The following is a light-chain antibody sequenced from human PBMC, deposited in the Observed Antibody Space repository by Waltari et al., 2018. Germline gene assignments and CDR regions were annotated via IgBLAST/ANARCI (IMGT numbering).Light chain of an antibody. CDR1: SSNIGSNT. Sequence: QPPSASWTPGQRVTISCSGSSSNIGSNTVNWYQQLPGTAPKLLIYSNNQRPSGVPDRFSGSKSGTSASLAISGLQSEDEADYYCAAWDDSLNGHVVFGGGTKLTVL. V-gene: IGLV1-44*01. CDR2: SNN. J-gene: IGLJ2*01. CDR3: AAWDDSLNGHVV.